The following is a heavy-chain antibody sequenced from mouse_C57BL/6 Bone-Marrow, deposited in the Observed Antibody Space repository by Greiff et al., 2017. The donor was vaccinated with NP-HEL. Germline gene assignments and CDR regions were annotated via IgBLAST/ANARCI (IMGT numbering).Heavy chain of an antibody. V-gene: IGHV1-50*01. CDR2: IDPSDSYT. Sequence: QVHVKQPGAELVKPGASVKLSCKASGYTFTTYWMQWVKQRPGQGLEWIGEIDPSDSYTNYNQKFKGKATLTVDTSSSTANMQLSSLTSEDSAVYYCARNAYYGRSYEFAYWGQGTLVTVSA. CDR3: ARNAYYGRSYEFAY. D-gene: IGHD1-1*01. CDR1: GYTFTTYW. J-gene: IGHJ3*01.